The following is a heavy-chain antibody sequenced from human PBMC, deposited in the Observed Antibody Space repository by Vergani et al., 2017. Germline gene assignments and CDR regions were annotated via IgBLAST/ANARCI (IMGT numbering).Heavy chain of an antibody. V-gene: IGHV4-38-2*02. Sequence: QVQLQESGPGLVKPSETLSLTCSVSGYSISRGYYWGWIRQPPGKGLEWIATVFHSGSAYYNPSLRRRVTISVETSKNQFSLRLTTLTAADTAVYYCARGXYSYGYYYYYYMDVWGKGTTVTVSS. D-gene: IGHD5-18*01. J-gene: IGHJ6*03. CDR2: VFHSGSA. CDR1: GYSISRGYY. CDR3: ARGXYSYGYYYYYYMDV.